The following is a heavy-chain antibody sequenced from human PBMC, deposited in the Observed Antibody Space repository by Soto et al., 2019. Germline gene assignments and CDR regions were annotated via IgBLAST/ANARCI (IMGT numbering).Heavy chain of an antibody. D-gene: IGHD1-20*01. V-gene: IGHV4-31*03. J-gene: IGHJ4*01. CDR1: GGSISSGGYY. Sequence: HSETLSLTCTVSGGSISSGGYYWSWIRQHPGKGLEWIGYIYYSGSTYYNPSLKSRVTISVDTSKNQFSLKLSSVTAADTAVYYCARAEGNIIRLRAQEFGLWGQGTLVTVSS. CDR2: IYYSGST. CDR3: ARAEGNIIRLRAQEFGL.